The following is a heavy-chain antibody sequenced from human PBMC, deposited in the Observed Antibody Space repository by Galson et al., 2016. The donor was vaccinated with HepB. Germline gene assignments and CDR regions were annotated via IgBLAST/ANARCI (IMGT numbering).Heavy chain of an antibody. J-gene: IGHJ4*02. Sequence: SLRLSCAASGFTVSSNYMSWVRQAPGKGLEWVSVVYSGGGTYYTDSVKGRFTISRDNSKNTLYLQMNSLRAEDTAVYYCARDLPLLGWGQGPLVTVSS. CDR1: GFTVSSNY. D-gene: IGHD2-15*01. CDR2: VYSGGGT. V-gene: IGHV3-53*01. CDR3: ARDLPLLG.